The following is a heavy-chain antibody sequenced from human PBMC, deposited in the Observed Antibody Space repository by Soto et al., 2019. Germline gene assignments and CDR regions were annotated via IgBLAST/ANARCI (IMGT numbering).Heavy chain of an antibody. CDR1: GFTFSIFG. CDR2: ISYSGGNT. Sequence: EVQLLESGGGLEQPGGSLRLSCAASGFTFSIFGMSWVRQAPGKGLEWVSSISYSGGNTYYADSVKGRFTISRDNSKNTLYLQMNSLRAEDTAVYYCSKSLGATRTFDYWGQGTLVTVSS. CDR3: SKSLGATRTFDY. J-gene: IGHJ4*02. V-gene: IGHV3-23*01. D-gene: IGHD1-26*01.